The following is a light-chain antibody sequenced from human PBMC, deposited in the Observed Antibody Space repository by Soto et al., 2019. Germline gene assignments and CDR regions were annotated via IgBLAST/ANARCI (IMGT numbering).Light chain of an antibody. CDR2: DAS. J-gene: IGKJ2*01. CDR3: QQYNSLPYT. Sequence: DIQMTQSPSSLSASVGDRVTITCQASQDISNYLNWYQQKSGKAPELLIYDASNLETGVPSRLSGSGSGTDFTFTISSLQPEDVGTYYCQQYNSLPYTFGQGTKLEIK. V-gene: IGKV1-33*01. CDR1: QDISNY.